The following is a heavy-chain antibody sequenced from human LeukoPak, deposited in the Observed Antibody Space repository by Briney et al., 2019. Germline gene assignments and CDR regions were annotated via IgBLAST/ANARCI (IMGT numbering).Heavy chain of an antibody. D-gene: IGHD6-13*01. V-gene: IGHV4-38-2*01. J-gene: IGHJ5*02. CDR1: GYSISSGYY. Sequence: PSETLSLTCAVSGYSISSGYYWGWIRPPPGKGLEWIGRISHSGSTYYNPSLKSRVTISVDTSKNQFSLRLSSVTAADTAVYYCARALAGTVDPWGQGTLVTVSS. CDR2: ISHSGST. CDR3: ARALAGTVDP.